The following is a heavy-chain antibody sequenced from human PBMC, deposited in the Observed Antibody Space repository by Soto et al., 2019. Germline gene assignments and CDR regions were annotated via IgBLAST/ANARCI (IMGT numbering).Heavy chain of an antibody. Sequence: GASVKVSCKASGYTFTGYYMHWVRQAPGQGLEWMGWINPNSGGTNYAQKFQGWVTMTRDTSISTAYMELSSLRSEDTAVYYCATQSSTGYFDYWGHGTLVTVSS. J-gene: IGHJ4*01. CDR1: GYTFTGYY. CDR3: ATQSSTGYFDY. D-gene: IGHD3-9*01. CDR2: INPNSGGT. V-gene: IGHV1-2*04.